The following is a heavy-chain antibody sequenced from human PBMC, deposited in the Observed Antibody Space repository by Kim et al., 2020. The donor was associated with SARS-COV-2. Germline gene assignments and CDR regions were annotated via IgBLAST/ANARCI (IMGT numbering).Heavy chain of an antibody. D-gene: IGHD2-15*01. CDR1: GGSVSSASYY. V-gene: IGHV4-61*01. CDR2: VYYSGST. CDR3: ARDNYCSGGSCYLGWFDP. Sequence: SETLSLTCSVSGGSVSSASYYWSWIRQPPGKGLEWIAYVYYSGSTNYNPSLKSRVTISIDTSNNQFSQKLSSVTAADTAVYYCARDNYCSGGSCYLGWFDPWGQGTLVTVSS. J-gene: IGHJ5*02.